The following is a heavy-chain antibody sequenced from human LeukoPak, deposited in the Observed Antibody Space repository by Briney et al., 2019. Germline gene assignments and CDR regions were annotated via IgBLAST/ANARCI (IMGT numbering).Heavy chain of an antibody. Sequence: GGSLRLSCAASGFTVSDDYLSWVRQAPGKGLEWVSVIYGGGDRYYADSVRGRFTISRDNSEYTLFLQMNSLRAEDTAVYYCTRLLPTSHHYFAYWGQGTLVTVSS. CDR2: IYGGGDR. CDR3: TRLLPTSHHYFAY. J-gene: IGHJ4*02. V-gene: IGHV3-53*01. CDR1: GFTVSDDY.